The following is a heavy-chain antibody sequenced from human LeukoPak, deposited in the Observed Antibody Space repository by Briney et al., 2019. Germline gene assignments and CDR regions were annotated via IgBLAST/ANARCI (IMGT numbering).Heavy chain of an antibody. D-gene: IGHD3/OR15-3a*01. Sequence: GGSLRLSCGASGFTFSSYSMNWVRQAPGKGLEWVSYISSSSSTIYYADSVKGRFTISRDNAKNTLYLQMNSLRAEDTAVYYCAGKSPGWTLAFEYWGQGTLVTVSS. CDR3: AGKSPGWTLAFEY. J-gene: IGHJ4*02. V-gene: IGHV3-48*01. CDR1: GFTFSSYS. CDR2: ISSSSSTI.